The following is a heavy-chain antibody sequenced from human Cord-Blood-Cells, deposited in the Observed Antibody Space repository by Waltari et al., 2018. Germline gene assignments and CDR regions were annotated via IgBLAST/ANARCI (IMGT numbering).Heavy chain of an antibody. CDR3: ARDLRVWQLAKTDY. V-gene: IGHV3-7*01. D-gene: IGHD6-6*01. CDR2: IKQDGSEK. Sequence: EVQPVVSGGGLVQPGGSLRLSCAALGFTFSCYWQGWVRQAPGKGLEWVANIKQDGSEKYYVDSVKGRFTISRDNAKNSLYLQMNSLRAEDTAVYYCARDLRVWQLAKTDYWGQGTLVTVSS. CDR1: GFTFSCYW. J-gene: IGHJ4*02.